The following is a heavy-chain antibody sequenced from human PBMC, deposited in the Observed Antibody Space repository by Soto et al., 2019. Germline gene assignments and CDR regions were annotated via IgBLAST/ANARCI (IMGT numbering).Heavy chain of an antibody. Sequence: PGESLKISCQASGYSFNSNWIGWVRQMPGKGLEWMGIIFPGDSDTRYSPSFQGQVTISVDKSITTAYLQWNSLKASDTAMYYCARRGTTGRYYFFDFXGQGTLVTVSS. CDR3: ARRGTTGRYYFFDF. J-gene: IGHJ4*02. CDR1: GYSFNSNW. D-gene: IGHD1-26*01. CDR2: IFPGDSDT. V-gene: IGHV5-51*01.